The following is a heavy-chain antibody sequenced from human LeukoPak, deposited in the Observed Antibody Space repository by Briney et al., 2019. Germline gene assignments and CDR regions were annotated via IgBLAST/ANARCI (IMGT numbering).Heavy chain of an antibody. CDR1: GYTFTSYG. CDR3: ARAGYSGSKGLVDY. V-gene: IGHV1-18*01. Sequence: GASVKVSCKASGYTFTSYGISGVRQPPGQGLEWMGWISAYNGNTNYAQKLQGRVTMTTDTSTSTAYMELRSLRSDDTAVYYCARAGYSGSKGLVDYWGQGTLVTVSS. J-gene: IGHJ4*02. D-gene: IGHD1-26*01. CDR2: ISAYNGNT.